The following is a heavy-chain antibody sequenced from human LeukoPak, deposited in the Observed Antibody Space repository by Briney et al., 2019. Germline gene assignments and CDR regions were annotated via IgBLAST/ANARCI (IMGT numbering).Heavy chain of an antibody. J-gene: IGHJ4*02. CDR3: ARYNGGNTYYFDY. V-gene: IGHV3-7*03. D-gene: IGHD4-23*01. CDR1: GFTFSYYW. CDR2: IKEDGSEK. Sequence: PGGSLRLSCAASGFTFSYYWMSWVRQAPGKGLEWVANIKEDGSEKYYGDSVKGRFTISRDNAKNSLYLQMNSLRAEATAVYFCARYNGGNTYYFDYWGQGTLVTVSS.